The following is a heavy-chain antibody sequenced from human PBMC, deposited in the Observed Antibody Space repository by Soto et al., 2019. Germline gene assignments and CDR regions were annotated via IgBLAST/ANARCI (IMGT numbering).Heavy chain of an antibody. V-gene: IGHV1-18*01. CDR2: ISAYNGNT. Sequence: GASVKVSCKASGYTFTSYGISWVRQAPGQGLEWMGWISAYNGNTNYAQKLQGRVTMTTDTSTGTAYMELRSLRSDDTAVYYCARDSSPYGHYVRLDYWGQGTLVTVSS. D-gene: IGHD4-17*01. CDR1: GYTFTSYG. CDR3: ARDSSPYGHYVRLDY. J-gene: IGHJ4*02.